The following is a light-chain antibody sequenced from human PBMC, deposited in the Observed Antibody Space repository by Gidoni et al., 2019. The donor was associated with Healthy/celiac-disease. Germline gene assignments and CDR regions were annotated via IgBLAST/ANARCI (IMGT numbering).Light chain of an antibody. J-gene: IGKJ4*01. CDR1: QSFSSY. CDR2: DAS. V-gene: IGKV3-11*01. Sequence: EIMLTQSTATLSLSPGERATLSCRASQSFSSYFAWYQQKPGHAPRLLIYDASNRATGIPAMFSGRGSGTDFTLTISSLEPADFAVYYGQQRSNWPLTFGGGTKVEIK. CDR3: QQRSNWPLT.